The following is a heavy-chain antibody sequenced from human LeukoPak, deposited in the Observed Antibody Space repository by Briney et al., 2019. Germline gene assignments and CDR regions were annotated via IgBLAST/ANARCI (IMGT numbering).Heavy chain of an antibody. V-gene: IGHV4-39*01. CDR1: GGSISSSSYY. CDR2: IYYSGST. CDR3: ARHGAIGIDY. D-gene: IGHD2-2*02. Sequence: PSETLSLTCTVSGGSISSSSYYWGWIRQPPGKGLEWIGSIYYSGSTYYNPSLKSRVTISVDTSKNQFSLKLSSVTAADTAVYYCARHGAIGIDYWGQGTLVTVSS. J-gene: IGHJ4*02.